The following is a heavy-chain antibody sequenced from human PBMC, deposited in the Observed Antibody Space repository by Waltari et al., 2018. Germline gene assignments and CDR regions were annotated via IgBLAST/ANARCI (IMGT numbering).Heavy chain of an antibody. Sequence: QVQLVESGGGVVQPGRSLRLSCAASGFTFSSYAMHWVRQAPGKGLEWVAVISYDGSNKYYADSVKGRFTISRDNSKNTLYLQMNSLRAEDTAVYYCARGIVVVVAAIGYWGQGTLVTVSS. CDR2: ISYDGSNK. V-gene: IGHV3-30*01. CDR1: GFTFSSYA. CDR3: ARGIVVVVAAIGY. D-gene: IGHD2-15*01. J-gene: IGHJ4*02.